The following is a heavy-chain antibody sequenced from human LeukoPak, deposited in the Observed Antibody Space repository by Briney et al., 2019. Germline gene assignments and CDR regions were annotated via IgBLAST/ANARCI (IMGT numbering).Heavy chain of an antibody. V-gene: IGHV4-59*12. CDR1: GGSISSYY. J-gene: IGHJ4*02. Sequence: SETLSLTCTVSGGSISSYYWSWIRQPPGKGLEWIGYIYYSGSTNYNPSLKSRVTISVDTSKNQFSLKLSSVTAADTAVYYCARESTYYDFWSGYYSYFDYWGQGTLVTVSS. CDR3: ARESTYYDFWSGYYSYFDY. CDR2: IYYSGST. D-gene: IGHD3-3*01.